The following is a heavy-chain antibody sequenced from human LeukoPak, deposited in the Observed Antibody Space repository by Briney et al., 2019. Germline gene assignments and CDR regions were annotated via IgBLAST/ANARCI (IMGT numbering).Heavy chain of an antibody. CDR3: TRGPPYDSSGYSPPVYFDY. V-gene: IGHV3-49*04. CDR2: IRSKIYGGTA. Sequence: GGSLRLSCTTSGFTLGDYAMSWVRQAPGEGLEWVGFIRSKIYGGTAEYAASVKGRFTISRGDSKSIAYLQMNSLKTEDTAVYYCTRGPPYDSSGYSPPVYFDYWGQGTLVTVSS. J-gene: IGHJ4*02. CDR1: GFTLGDYA. D-gene: IGHD3-22*01.